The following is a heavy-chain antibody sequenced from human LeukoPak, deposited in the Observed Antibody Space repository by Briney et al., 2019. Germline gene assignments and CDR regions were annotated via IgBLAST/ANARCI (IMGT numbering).Heavy chain of an antibody. CDR2: IYYSGST. Sequence: CTVSXGSISSYYWSWIRQPPGKGLEWIGYIYYSGSTNYNPSLKSRVTISVDTSKNQFSLKLSSVTAADTAVYYCARVTLQYYFDYWGQGTLVTVSS. J-gene: IGHJ4*02. D-gene: IGHD2-21*02. CDR1: XGSISSYY. V-gene: IGHV4-59*01. CDR3: ARVTLQYYFDY.